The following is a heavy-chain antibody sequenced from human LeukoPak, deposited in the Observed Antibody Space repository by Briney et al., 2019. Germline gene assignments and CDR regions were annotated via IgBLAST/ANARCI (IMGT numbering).Heavy chain of an antibody. CDR3: ARDTSSWSLDPLSVGMDV. CDR1: GYTFTSYG. Sequence: GASVKVSCKASGYTFTSYGISWVRQAPGQGLEWMGWISAYNGNTNYAQKLQGRVTMTTDTSTSTAYMELRSLRSDDTAVYYCARDTSSWSLDPLSVGMDVWGQGTTVTVSS. J-gene: IGHJ6*02. D-gene: IGHD6-13*01. CDR2: ISAYNGNT. V-gene: IGHV1-18*01.